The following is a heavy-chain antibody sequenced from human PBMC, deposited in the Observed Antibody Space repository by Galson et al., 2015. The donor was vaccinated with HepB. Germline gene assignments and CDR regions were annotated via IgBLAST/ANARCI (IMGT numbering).Heavy chain of an antibody. CDR2: IIPIFGTA. J-gene: IGHJ5*02. V-gene: IGHV1-69*13. CDR1: GGTFSSYA. D-gene: IGHD6-13*01. CDR3: ARAANLIIAAAGWGDNWFDP. Sequence: SVKVSCKASGGTFSSYAISWVRQAPGQGLEWMGGIIPIFGTANYAQKFQGRVTITADESTSTAYMELSSLRSEDTAVYYCARAANLIIAAAGWGDNWFDPWSQGTLVTVSS.